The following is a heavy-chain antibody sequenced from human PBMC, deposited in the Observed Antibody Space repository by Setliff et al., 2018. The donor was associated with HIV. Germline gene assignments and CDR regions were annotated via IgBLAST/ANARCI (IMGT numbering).Heavy chain of an antibody. V-gene: IGHV1-24*01. Sequence: ASVKVSCKVSGYTLTKLSMHWVRQAPGKGLEWMGGFDPEEGETIYAQKLQGRVTMTEDTSTDTAYMELSSLRSEDTAMYYCAIVKPYYDFWSGSHIGGYFQHWGQGTLVTVSS. D-gene: IGHD3-3*01. CDR1: GYTLTKLS. CDR3: AIVKPYYDFWSGSHIGGYFQH. CDR2: FDPEEGET. J-gene: IGHJ1*01.